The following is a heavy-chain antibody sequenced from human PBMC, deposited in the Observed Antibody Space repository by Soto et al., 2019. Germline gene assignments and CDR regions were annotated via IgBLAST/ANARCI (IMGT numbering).Heavy chain of an antibody. D-gene: IGHD1-26*01. CDR1: GFTFDDYA. CDR3: AVETYSGSYTIDY. Sequence: EVQLVESGGGLVQPGRSLRLSCAASGFTFDDYAMHWVRQAPGKGLEWVSGISWNSGSIGYADSVKGRFTISRDNAKNSLYLQMNSLRAEDTALYYCAVETYSGSYTIDYWGHGTLVTVSS. V-gene: IGHV3-9*01. J-gene: IGHJ4*01. CDR2: ISWNSGSI.